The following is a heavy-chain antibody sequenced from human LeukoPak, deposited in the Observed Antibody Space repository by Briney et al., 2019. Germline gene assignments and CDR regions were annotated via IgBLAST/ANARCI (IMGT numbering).Heavy chain of an antibody. CDR3: ARTRRQWLGYFDY. J-gene: IGHJ4*02. V-gene: IGHV4-34*01. CDR1: GGSFSGYY. D-gene: IGHD6-19*01. Sequence: SETLSLTCAVYGGSFSGYYWSWIRQPPGKGLEWIGEINHSGSTNYNPSLKSRVTISVDTSKNQFSLKLSSVTAADTAVYYCARTRRQWLGYFDYRGQGTLVTVSS. CDR2: INHSGST.